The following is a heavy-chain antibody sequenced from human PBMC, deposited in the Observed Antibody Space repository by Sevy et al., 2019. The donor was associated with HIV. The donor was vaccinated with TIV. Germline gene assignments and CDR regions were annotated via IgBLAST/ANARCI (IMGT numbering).Heavy chain of an antibody. Sequence: GESLKISCEASGFTFSSYEMNLVRQAPGKGLEWVSYISSSGTTIKYADSVKGRFTISRDNAKNSLYMQMNSLRAEDTAVYYCARVDANYDKGFDPWGQGTLVTVSS. CDR1: GFTFSSYE. D-gene: IGHD3-22*01. CDR2: ISSSGTTI. CDR3: ARVDANYDKGFDP. J-gene: IGHJ5*02. V-gene: IGHV3-48*03.